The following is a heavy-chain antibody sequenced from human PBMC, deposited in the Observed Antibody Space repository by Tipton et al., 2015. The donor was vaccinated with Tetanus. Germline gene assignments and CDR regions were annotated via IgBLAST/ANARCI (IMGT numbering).Heavy chain of an antibody. CDR2: ISDTASTI. CDR1: GFSLSDYA. V-gene: IGHV3-11*01. Sequence: SLRLSCAASGFSLSDYAINWVRQAPGKGLEWISYISDTASTIHYADSVRGRFTISGDNAKESLFLEMNSLRAEDTAVYYCARSRGRGAFDLWGQGTMVTVSS. D-gene: IGHD1-26*01. CDR3: ARSRGRGAFDL. J-gene: IGHJ3*01.